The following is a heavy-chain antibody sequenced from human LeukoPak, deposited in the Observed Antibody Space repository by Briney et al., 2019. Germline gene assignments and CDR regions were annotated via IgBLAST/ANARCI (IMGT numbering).Heavy chain of an antibody. V-gene: IGHV6-1*01. J-gene: IGHJ4*02. Sequence: SQTLSLTCVISGDTVSSNSATWNWIRQSPSRGLERLGGTYSRSKWYTDYAISVKSRITINPDTSKNQFSLQLNSVTPEDTAIYYCTRLTTGTFDYWGQGTLVTVSS. CDR3: TRLTTGTFDY. D-gene: IGHD1-1*01. CDR2: TYSRSKWYT. CDR1: GDTVSSNSAT.